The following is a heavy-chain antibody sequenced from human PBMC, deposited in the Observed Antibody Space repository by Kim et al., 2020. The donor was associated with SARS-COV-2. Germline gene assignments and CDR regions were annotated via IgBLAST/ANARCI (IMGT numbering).Heavy chain of an antibody. D-gene: IGHD3-16*02. CDR2: IYHSGST. Sequence: SETLSLTCTVSGYSISSGYYWGWIRQPPGKGLEWIGSIYHSGSTYYNPSLKSRVTISVDTSKNQFSLKLSSVTAADTAVYYCARSDFSLSFMDVWGQGTTVTVSS. J-gene: IGHJ6*02. CDR1: GYSISSGYY. V-gene: IGHV4-38-2*02. CDR3: ARSDFSLSFMDV.